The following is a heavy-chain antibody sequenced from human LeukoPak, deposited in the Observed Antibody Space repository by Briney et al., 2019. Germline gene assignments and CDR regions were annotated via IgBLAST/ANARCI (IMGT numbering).Heavy chain of an antibody. CDR2: INPNSGGT. D-gene: IGHD6-19*01. V-gene: IGHV1-2*06. CDR3: AASIAVAGLDY. CDR1: GYTFTGYY. J-gene: IGHJ4*02. Sequence: VASVKVSCKASGYTFTGYYMHWVRQAPGQGLEWMGRINPNSGGTNYAHKFQGRVTMTRDTSVSTDYMELSRLRSDDTAVYYCAASIAVAGLDYWGEGTLVTVSS.